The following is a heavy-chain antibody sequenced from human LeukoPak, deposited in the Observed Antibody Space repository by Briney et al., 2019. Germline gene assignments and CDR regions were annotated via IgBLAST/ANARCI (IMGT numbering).Heavy chain of an antibody. CDR3: ARGHDIVVVPAAPDY. CDR2: ISYDGSNK. D-gene: IGHD2-2*01. CDR1: GFTFSSYA. Sequence: GGSLRLSCAASGFTFSSYAMHWVRQAPGKGLEWVAVISYDGSNKYYADSVKGRFTISRDNSKNTLYLQMNSLRAEDTAVYYCARGHDIVVVPAAPDYWGQGTLVTVSS. V-gene: IGHV3-30-3*01. J-gene: IGHJ4*02.